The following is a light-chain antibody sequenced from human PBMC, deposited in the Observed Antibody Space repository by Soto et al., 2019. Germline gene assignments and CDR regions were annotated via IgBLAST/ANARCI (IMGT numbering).Light chain of an antibody. V-gene: IGLV2-14*01. Sequence: QSVLTQPASVSGSPGQSITISCTGTSSDVGGYNYVSWYQQHPGKAPKLMIYDVSNRPSGVSNRFSGSKSGNTASLTISGLQAEDEADYYCSSYISSSTVGVFGGGTKVTVL. CDR3: SSYISSSTVGV. CDR2: DVS. J-gene: IGLJ2*01. CDR1: SSDVGGYNY.